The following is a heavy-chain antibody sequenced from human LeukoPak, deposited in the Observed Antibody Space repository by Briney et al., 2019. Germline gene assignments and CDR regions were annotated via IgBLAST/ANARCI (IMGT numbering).Heavy chain of an antibody. CDR2: TYYRSKWYN. CDR1: GDSVSSNSAA. D-gene: IGHD2-8*01. V-gene: IGHV6-1*01. Sequence: SQTLSLTCAISGDSVSSNSAAWNWIRQSPSRGLEWLGRTYYRSKWYNDYAVSVKGRITINPDTSKNQFSLQLNSVTPEDTAVYYCARVTYCTNGVCYTGAYGAFDIWGQGTMVTVSS. CDR3: ARVTYCTNGVCYTGAYGAFDI. J-gene: IGHJ3*02.